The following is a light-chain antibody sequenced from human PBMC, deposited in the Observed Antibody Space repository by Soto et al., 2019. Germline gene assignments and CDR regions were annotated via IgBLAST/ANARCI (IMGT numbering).Light chain of an antibody. Sequence: EIVMTQSPATLSVSPGERATLSCRASQSISSNLAWYQQKLGQAPRLLIYRASTRATGIPARFSGSGSGTEFTLTISSLHSEDFALYYCHQYENWPQTLGHGTKVDIK. CDR1: QSISSN. CDR3: HQYENWPQT. CDR2: RAS. V-gene: IGKV3-15*01. J-gene: IGKJ1*01.